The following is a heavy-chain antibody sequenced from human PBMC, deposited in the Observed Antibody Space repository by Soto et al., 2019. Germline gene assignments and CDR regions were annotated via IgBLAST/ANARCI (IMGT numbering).Heavy chain of an antibody. Sequence: QVQLKESGPGLVKPSQTLSLTCSVSGGSISSGDYYWSWVRQSPGKGLEWIGYIYYTGNTYYNPSLGSRVTFSVDTSQNQLSLRLSDVTVADTAVYYCARDSRRRADSGTRPLYYFDYWGQGTLVTVSS. CDR1: GGSISSGDYY. CDR3: ARDSRRRADSGTRPLYYFDY. D-gene: IGHD1-26*01. CDR2: IYYTGNT. J-gene: IGHJ4*02. V-gene: IGHV4-30-4*01.